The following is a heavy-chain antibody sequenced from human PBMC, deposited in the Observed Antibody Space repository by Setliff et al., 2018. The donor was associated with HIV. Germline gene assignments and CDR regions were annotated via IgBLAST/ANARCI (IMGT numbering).Heavy chain of an antibody. V-gene: IGHV1-69*13. D-gene: IGHD1-26*01. CDR3: AKTSVGATGLYAFDI. Sequence: VASVKVSCKASGGTFSSYAINWVRQAPGQGLEWMGRIIFIFGTANYAQKFRGRVTITADASTSTAYMELSSLRSEDTAVYYCAKTSVGATGLYAFDIWGQGTMVTVSS. J-gene: IGHJ3*02. CDR1: GGTFSSYA. CDR2: IIFIFGTA.